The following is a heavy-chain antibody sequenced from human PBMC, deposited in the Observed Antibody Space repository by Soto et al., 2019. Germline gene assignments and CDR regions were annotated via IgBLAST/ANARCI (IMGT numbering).Heavy chain of an antibody. CDR1: GFTFSSHW. CDR2: INSDGSST. D-gene: IGHD2-15*01. J-gene: IGHJ6*03. Sequence: PGGSLRLSCAASGFTFSSHWMHWVRQAPGKGLVWVSRINSDGSSTSYADSVKGRFTISRDNAKNTLYLQMNSLRAEDTAVYYCASAAVVVAASDDYYYYMDVWGKGTTVTVSS. CDR3: ASAAVVVAASDDYYYYMDV. V-gene: IGHV3-74*01.